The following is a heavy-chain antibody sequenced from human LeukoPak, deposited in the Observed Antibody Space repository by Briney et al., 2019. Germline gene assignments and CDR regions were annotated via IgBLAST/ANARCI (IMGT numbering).Heavy chain of an antibody. V-gene: IGHV1-18*01. CDR1: GGTFSSYA. Sequence: ASVKVSCKASGGTFSSYAISWVRQAPGQGLEWLGWISTYNGNTNYAQKVQGRVTMTTDTSTRTAYMELRSLRSDDTAVYYCAREKGSSSGYFDYWGQGTLVTVSS. J-gene: IGHJ4*02. CDR2: ISTYNGNT. D-gene: IGHD3-22*01. CDR3: AREKGSSSGYFDY.